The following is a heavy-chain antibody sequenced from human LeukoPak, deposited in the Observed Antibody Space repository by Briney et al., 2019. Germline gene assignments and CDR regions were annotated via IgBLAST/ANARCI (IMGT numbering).Heavy chain of an antibody. J-gene: IGHJ4*02. CDR1: GYSFTSYW. CDR3: AVSPGYCSGGSCPVYFDY. CDR2: IYPGDSDT. D-gene: IGHD2-15*01. V-gene: IGHV5-51*01. Sequence: GESLKISCKGSGYSFTSYWIGWVRQMPGKGLEWMGIIYPGDSDTRYSPSFQGQVTISADKSISTAYLQWSSLKASDTAMYYCAVSPGYCSGGSCPVYFDYWGQGTLVTVSS.